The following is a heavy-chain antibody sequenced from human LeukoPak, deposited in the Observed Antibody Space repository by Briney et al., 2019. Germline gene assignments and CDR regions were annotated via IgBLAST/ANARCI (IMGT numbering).Heavy chain of an antibody. J-gene: IGHJ6*01. D-gene: IGHD2-15*01. V-gene: IGHV3-9*01. CDR2: ITWNKDNI. Sequence: GGSLRLSCVASGFTFDDYAMHWVRQAPGKGLEWLSGITWNKDNIRYAGSVTGRFTISRDNVKNVLYLQMNSLTPEDTALYYCAKDLGSAITSALVLDVWGQGTTVTVSS. CDR3: AKDLGSAITSALVLDV. CDR1: GFTFDDYA.